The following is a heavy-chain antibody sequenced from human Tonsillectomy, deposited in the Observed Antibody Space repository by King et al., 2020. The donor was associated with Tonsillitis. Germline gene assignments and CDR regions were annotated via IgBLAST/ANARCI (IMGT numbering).Heavy chain of an antibody. CDR3: ARVRGYCSGGSCPTGPVWFDP. V-gene: IGHV3-48*01. D-gene: IGHD2-15*01. CDR2: ISSRSSSI. Sequence: VQLVESGGGLVQPGGSLRLSCAASGFTFNSYSMNWVRQAPGEGLEWVSYISSRSSSIYYADSVKGRFTISRDNAKNSLYLQMNSLRAEDTAVYYCARVRGYCSGGSCPTGPVWFDPWGQGTLVTVSS. CDR1: GFTFNSYS. J-gene: IGHJ5*02.